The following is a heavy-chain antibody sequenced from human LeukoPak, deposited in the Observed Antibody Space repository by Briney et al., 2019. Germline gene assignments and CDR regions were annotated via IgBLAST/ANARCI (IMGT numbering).Heavy chain of an antibody. CDR3: AGGGDNWFDP. V-gene: IGHV3-23*01. CDR2: ISPSGGAT. J-gene: IGHJ5*02. Sequence: GGSLRLSCAASGFTFSSYAMSWVRQAPGKGLEWVSVISPSGGATYYADSVKGRFTISRDNSNNTLYLQMNSLRAEDTAVYYCAGGGDNWFDPWGQGTLVAVSS. CDR1: GFTFSSYA. D-gene: IGHD3-16*01.